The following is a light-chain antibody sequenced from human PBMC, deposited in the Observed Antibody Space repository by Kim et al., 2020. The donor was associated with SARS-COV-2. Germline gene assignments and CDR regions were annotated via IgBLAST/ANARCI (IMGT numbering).Light chain of an antibody. V-gene: IGLV3-1*01. J-gene: IGLJ1*01. CDR3: QAWDSRSYV. Sequence: VSPGQTASITCSGNRLGDKYACWYQQKPGQSTVLVIYQDTKRPSGIPERFSGANSGNTATLTISGTQAMDEADYYCQAWDSRSYVFGTGTKVTVL. CDR2: QDT. CDR1: RLGDKY.